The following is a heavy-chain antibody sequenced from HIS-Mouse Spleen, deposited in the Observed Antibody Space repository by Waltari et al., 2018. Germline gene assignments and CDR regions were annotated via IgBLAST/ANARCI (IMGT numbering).Heavy chain of an antibody. D-gene: IGHD6-13*01. CDR1: VGSISSSSYY. Sequence: QLQLQESGPGLVKPSETLSLTCTVSVGSISSSSYYWGWIRQPPGKGLEWIGSIYYSGGTNSTPSLKSRVTISVDTSKNQFSLKLSAVTAADTAVYYCAREIPYSSSWYDWYFDLWGRGTLVTVSS. V-gene: IGHV4-39*07. CDR2: IYYSGGT. J-gene: IGHJ2*01. CDR3: AREIPYSSSWYDWYFDL.